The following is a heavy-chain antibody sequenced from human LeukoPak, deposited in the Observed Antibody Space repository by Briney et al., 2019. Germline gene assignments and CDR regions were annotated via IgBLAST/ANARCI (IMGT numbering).Heavy chain of an antibody. Sequence: GESLKISCKGSGYMFTNYWIGWVRQMPGKGLELMGIIYPGDSDTRYSPSFQGQVTISADKSISTAYLQWSSLKASDTAIYYCARVSSNAFDMWGQGTMVTVSS. CDR3: ARVSSNAFDM. CDR2: IYPGDSDT. V-gene: IGHV5-51*01. CDR1: GYMFTNYW. D-gene: IGHD4-11*01. J-gene: IGHJ3*02.